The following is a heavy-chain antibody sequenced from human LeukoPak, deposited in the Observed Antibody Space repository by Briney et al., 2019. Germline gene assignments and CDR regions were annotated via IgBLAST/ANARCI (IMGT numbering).Heavy chain of an antibody. V-gene: IGHV4-59*01. CDR3: ASYISGNFDY. CDR2: IYYSGST. CDR1: GVSISSYY. Sequence: SETLSLTCTVSGVSISSYYWSWIRQPPGKGLEWIGYIYYSGSTNYNPSLKSRVTISVDTSKNQFSLKLSSVTAADTAVYYRASYISGNFDYWGQGTLVTVSS. J-gene: IGHJ4*02. D-gene: IGHD3-10*01.